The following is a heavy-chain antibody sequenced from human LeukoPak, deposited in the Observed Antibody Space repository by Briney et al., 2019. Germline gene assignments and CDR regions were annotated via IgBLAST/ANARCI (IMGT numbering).Heavy chain of an antibody. CDR3: GKRLTSWELEY. Sequence: GRSLRLSCAASGFTLSNYGMHWVRQAPGKGLEWVAVIWSGGTDKYYADSVKGRFTVSRDNSKNTLYLQMNSLRAEDTAVYYCGKRLTSWELEYWGQGTLVTVSS. D-gene: IGHD1-26*01. V-gene: IGHV3-30*18. J-gene: IGHJ4*02. CDR1: GFTLSNYG. CDR2: IWSGGTDK.